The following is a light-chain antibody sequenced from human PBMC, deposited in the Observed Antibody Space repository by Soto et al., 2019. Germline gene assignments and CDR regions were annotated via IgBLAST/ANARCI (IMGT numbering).Light chain of an antibody. V-gene: IGLV2-14*03. CDR2: NVS. CDR3: TSYTSSTTDF. CDR1: TSDFNYYNS. J-gene: IGLJ1*01. Sequence: QSALTQPASVSGSPGQSITISCTGTTSDFNYYNSVSWYQHHPGQAPKLMIYNVSNRPSGVSYRFSGSKSGNTASLTISGLQAEDEADYYCTSYTSSTTDFFGTGTKVTVL.